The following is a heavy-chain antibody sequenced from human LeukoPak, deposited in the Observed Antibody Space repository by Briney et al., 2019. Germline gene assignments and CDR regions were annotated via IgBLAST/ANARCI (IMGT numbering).Heavy chain of an antibody. CDR3: AKSNYFDSGGYYFFDY. CDR1: GFTFSSYA. CDR2: ISGSGGST. J-gene: IGHJ4*02. D-gene: IGHD3-22*01. V-gene: IGHV3-23*01. Sequence: GGSLRLSCAASGFTFSSYAMSWVRQAPGKGLEWVSAISGSGGSTYYADSVKGRFTISRDNSKNTLYLQMNSLRAEDTAVYYCAKSNYFDSGGYYFFDYWGQGTLVTVSS.